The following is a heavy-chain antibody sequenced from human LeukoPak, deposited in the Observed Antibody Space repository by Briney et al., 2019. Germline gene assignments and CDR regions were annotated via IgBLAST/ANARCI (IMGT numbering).Heavy chain of an antibody. Sequence: GGSLRLSCGASGFTFGEYVMRWVRHAPGKGLEYVYGINWNRGSTGYANSDKGRITIVRDEAKNSQYLLMNSLRAADTALYSCACAGVGHPDYFDYWGQGTLVTVSS. CDR1: GFTFGEYV. J-gene: IGHJ4*02. V-gene: IGHV3-20*04. CDR2: INWNRGST. CDR3: ACAGVGHPDYFDY. D-gene: IGHD7-27*01.